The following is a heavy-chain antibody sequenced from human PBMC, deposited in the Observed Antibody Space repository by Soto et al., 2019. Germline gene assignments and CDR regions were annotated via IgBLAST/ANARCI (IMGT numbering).Heavy chain of an antibody. Sequence: GGSLRLSCAAAGFNFSSYWMHWVRQAPGKGLVWVSRINSDGSSTSYADSVKGRFTISRDNAKNTLYLQMNSLRGEDTAVYDCPSHLTAASDYLRQGPLLTVSS. CDR3: PSHLTAASDY. CDR2: INSDGSST. J-gene: IGHJ4*02. CDR1: GFNFSSYW. D-gene: IGHD1-20*01. V-gene: IGHV3-74*01.